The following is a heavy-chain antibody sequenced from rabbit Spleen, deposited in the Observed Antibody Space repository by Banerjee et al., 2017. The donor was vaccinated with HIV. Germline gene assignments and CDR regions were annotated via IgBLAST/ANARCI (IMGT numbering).Heavy chain of an antibody. CDR2: IYADGSGARI. J-gene: IGHJ4*01. D-gene: IGHD4-1*01. Sequence: QSLQESGGDLVKPGASLTLTCTASGFSFSSSYYMCWVRQAPGKGLECIACIYADGSGARIYYASWAKGRFTISKTSSTTVTLQMTSLTAADTATYFCARETSSGWGVVSFYFNLWGPGTLVTVS. V-gene: IGHV1S40*01. CDR3: ARETSSGWGVVSFYFNL. CDR1: GFSFSSSYY.